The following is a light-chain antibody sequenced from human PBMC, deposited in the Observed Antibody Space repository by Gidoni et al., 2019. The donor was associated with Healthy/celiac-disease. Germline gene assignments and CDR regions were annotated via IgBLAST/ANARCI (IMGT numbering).Light chain of an antibody. CDR3: QQRSNWPPLT. Sequence: DIVLTPSPAPLSLAPGERATLTCRASHSVSSYLAWYQQKPGQPPRLLIYDASTRATGIPARFRGSRCGTAFTLTISSIEPADFAVYYCQQRSNWPPLTFGGGTKVEIK. CDR2: DAS. CDR1: HSVSSY. V-gene: IGKV3-11*01. J-gene: IGKJ4*01.